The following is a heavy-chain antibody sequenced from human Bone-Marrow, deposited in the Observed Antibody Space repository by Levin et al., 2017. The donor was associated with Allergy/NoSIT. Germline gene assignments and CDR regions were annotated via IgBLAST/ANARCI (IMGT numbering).Heavy chain of an antibody. CDR3: SSAMSRGLFADGLDV. CDR2: ISGSGGTT. D-gene: IGHD2-2*01. V-gene: IGHV3-23*01. Sequence: GASVKVSCVASGFNFGSYAMSWVRQAPGKGLEWVSVISGSGGTTNYADSVKGRIASSRDNFKNTLYLQMYSLRVEDTAPYYCSSAMSRGLFADGLDVWGQGATVTVSS. CDR1: GFNFGSYA. J-gene: IGHJ6*02.